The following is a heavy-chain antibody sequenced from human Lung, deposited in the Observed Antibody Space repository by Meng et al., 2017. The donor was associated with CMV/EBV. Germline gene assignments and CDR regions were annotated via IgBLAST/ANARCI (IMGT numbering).Heavy chain of an antibody. CDR1: GFTFSSYG. J-gene: IGHJ4*02. D-gene: IGHD3-3*01. CDR2: IWYDGSNK. CDR3: AKDLTIFGVIPTPPFDY. Sequence: SCAASGFTFSSYGMHWVRQAPGKGLEWVAVIWYDGSNKYYADSVKGRFTIPRDNSKNTLYLQMNSLRAEDTAVYYCAKDLTIFGVIPTPPFDYWGQGXLVTVSS. V-gene: IGHV3-33*06.